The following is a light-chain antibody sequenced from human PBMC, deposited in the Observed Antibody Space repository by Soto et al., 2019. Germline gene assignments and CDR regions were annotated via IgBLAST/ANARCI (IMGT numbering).Light chain of an antibody. J-gene: IGKJ4*01. CDR1: QSISSW. CDR2: KAS. Sequence: DIQMTQSPSTLSASVGDRVTITCRASQSISSWLAWYQQKPGTAPKVLIYKASSLESGVPLRFSGSGSGTEFTLTISSLQPDDFATYYCQQYNSYPLTFGGGTKVDIK. CDR3: QQYNSYPLT. V-gene: IGKV1-5*03.